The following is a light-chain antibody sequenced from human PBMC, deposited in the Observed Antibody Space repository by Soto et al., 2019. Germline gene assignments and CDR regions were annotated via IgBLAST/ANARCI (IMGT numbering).Light chain of an antibody. J-gene: IGKJ1*01. CDR2: DAS. CDR3: QHYNSFYSRT. V-gene: IGKV1-5*01. Sequence: DIQMTQSPSTLSASVGDRVTIPCRSSQSISSWLAWYQQKPGKAPKLLIYDASSLESGVPSRFSGTGSGAEFTLTISSLQPDDFATYYCQHYNSFYSRTFGQGTKVDIK. CDR1: QSISSW.